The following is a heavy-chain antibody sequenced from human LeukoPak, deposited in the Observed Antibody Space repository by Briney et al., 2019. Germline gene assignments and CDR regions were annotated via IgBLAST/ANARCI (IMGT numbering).Heavy chain of an antibody. J-gene: IGHJ5*02. CDR3: AKGSGINHYHWIDP. CDR2: ISGGGGST. D-gene: IGHD1-14*01. CDR1: AFTFSSYA. V-gene: IGHV3-23*01. Sequence: SGGSLRLSCAASAFTFSSYAMNWVRQAPGKGLEWVSGISGGGGSTYYADSVKGRFTISRDNSNNTLYLQMDRLRATDTALYYCAKGSGINHYHWIDPWGQGTLVTVSS.